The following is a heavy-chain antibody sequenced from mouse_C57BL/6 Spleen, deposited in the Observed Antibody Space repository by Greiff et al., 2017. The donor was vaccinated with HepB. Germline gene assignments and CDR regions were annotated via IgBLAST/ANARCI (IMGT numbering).Heavy chain of an antibody. D-gene: IGHD2-4*01. CDR1: GFTFSSYG. J-gene: IGHJ2*01. Sequence: EVMLVESGGDLVKPGGSLKLSCAASGFTFSSYGMSWVRQTPDKRLEWVATISSGGSYTYYPDSVKGPFTISRDNAKNTLYLQMSSLKSEDTAMYYCARHDNDYDYGTDYWGQGTTLTVSS. CDR2: ISSGGSYT. V-gene: IGHV5-6*02. CDR3: ARHDNDYDYGTDY.